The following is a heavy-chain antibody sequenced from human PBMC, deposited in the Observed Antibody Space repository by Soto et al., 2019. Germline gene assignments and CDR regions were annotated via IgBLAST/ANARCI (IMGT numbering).Heavy chain of an antibody. CDR1: GYTFTSYA. V-gene: IGHV1-3*01. CDR3: AGSRLYSSGWYRSYGMDV. D-gene: IGHD6-19*01. CDR2: INAGNGNT. J-gene: IGHJ6*02. Sequence: ASVKVSCKASGYTFTSYAMHWVRQAPGQRLEWMGWINAGNGNTKYSQKFQGRVTITRDTSASTAYMELSSLRSEDTAVYYCAGSRLYSSGWYRSYGMDVWGQGTTVTVSS.